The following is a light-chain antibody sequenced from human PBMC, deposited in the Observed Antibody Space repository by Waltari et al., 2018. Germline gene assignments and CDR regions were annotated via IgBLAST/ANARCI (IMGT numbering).Light chain of an antibody. J-gene: IGKJ3*01. Sequence: EIVMTQSPATLSVSPGERATLSCRASQSVSSNLAWYHQTPGQAPRRLIYGASTRATGIPARFSGSGAGTEFTLTISSLQSEDFAVYYCQQYNNWPPLATFGPGTKVDIK. V-gene: IGKV3-15*01. CDR1: QSVSSN. CDR2: GAS. CDR3: QQYNNWPPLAT.